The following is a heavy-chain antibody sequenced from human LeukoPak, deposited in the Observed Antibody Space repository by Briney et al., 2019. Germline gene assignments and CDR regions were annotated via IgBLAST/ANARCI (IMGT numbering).Heavy chain of an antibody. CDR1: GYTFTRYY. D-gene: IGHD4-17*01. J-gene: IGHJ4*02. Sequence: ASVKVSCKASGYTFTRYYMHWVRQAPGQGLEGMGWINPNSGGTNYAQKFQGRVTMTKDTSTDTAYMELSSLRSEDTAVYYCATLSEDYGDYGDDYWGQGTLVTVSS. CDR2: INPNSGGT. CDR3: ATLSEDYGDYGDDY. V-gene: IGHV1-2*02.